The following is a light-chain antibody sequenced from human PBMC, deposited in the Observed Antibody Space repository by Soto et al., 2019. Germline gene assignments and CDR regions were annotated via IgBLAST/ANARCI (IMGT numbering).Light chain of an antibody. J-gene: IGKJ1*01. Sequence: EILLTQSPGTLSLSPGDIATLSCRASQSISRYLAWYQQKPGQGPRLLIYGASSRATGTPDRFSGSGSGTDFTLTINRLEPEDFALYYCQQYGSSPPTFGQGTKV. CDR2: GAS. CDR3: QQYGSSPPT. V-gene: IGKV3-20*01. CDR1: QSISRY.